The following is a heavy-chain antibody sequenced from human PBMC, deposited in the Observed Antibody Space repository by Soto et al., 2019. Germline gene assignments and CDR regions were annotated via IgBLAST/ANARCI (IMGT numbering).Heavy chain of an antibody. Sequence: ASVKVSCKASGYTFTGNYMHWVRQAPGQGLEWMGWINPNSGGTNYAQKFQGWVTMTRDTSISTAYLQWSSLKASDTAMYYCAGGGVRGVVTRTRDYYCMDVWGQGTTVTVSS. CDR2: INPNSGGT. CDR1: GYTFTGNY. V-gene: IGHV1-2*04. CDR3: AGGGVRGVVTRTRDYYCMDV. J-gene: IGHJ6*02. D-gene: IGHD3-10*01.